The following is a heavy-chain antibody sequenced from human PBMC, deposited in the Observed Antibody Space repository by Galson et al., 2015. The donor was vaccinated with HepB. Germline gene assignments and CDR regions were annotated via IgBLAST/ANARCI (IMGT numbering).Heavy chain of an antibody. V-gene: IGHV3-7*03. CDR1: GFTFSSYW. Sequence: SLRLSCAASGFTFSSYWMSWVRQAPGKGLEWVANIKQDGSEKYYVDSVKGRFTISRDNAKNSLYLQMNSLRAEDTAVYYCARGSGCSSTSCYFYYYYYGMDVWGQGTTVTVSS. CDR2: IKQDGSEK. CDR3: ARGSGCSSTSCYFYYYYYGMDV. J-gene: IGHJ6*02. D-gene: IGHD2-2*01.